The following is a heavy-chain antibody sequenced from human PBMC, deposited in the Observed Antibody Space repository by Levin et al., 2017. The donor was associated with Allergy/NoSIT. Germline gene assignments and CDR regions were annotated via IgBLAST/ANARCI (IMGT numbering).Heavy chain of an antibody. CDR3: TRAEGYIPNWFDP. Sequence: GGSLRLSCTASGFTFGDYAMSWVRQAPGKGLEWVGFIRSKAYGGTTEYAASVKGRFTISRDDSKSIAYLQMNSLKTEDTAVYYCTRAEGYIPNWFDPWGQGTLVTVSS. CDR2: IRSKAYGGTT. V-gene: IGHV3-49*04. CDR1: GFTFGDYA. D-gene: IGHD1-1*01. J-gene: IGHJ5*02.